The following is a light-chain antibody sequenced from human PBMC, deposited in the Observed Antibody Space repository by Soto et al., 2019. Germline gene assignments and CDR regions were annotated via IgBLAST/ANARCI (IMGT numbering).Light chain of an antibody. Sequence: DIQMTRSPSSVSASVGDRVTITCRASQDIAIDLAWYQQKPGEAPKLLIYAASTLYGGVPARFSGSGSGTDFALTITSLQAEDFATYYCQQLRMYPSTFGGGTKVDIK. J-gene: IGKJ4*01. CDR3: QQLRMYPST. V-gene: IGKV1-9*01. CDR1: QDIAID. CDR2: AAS.